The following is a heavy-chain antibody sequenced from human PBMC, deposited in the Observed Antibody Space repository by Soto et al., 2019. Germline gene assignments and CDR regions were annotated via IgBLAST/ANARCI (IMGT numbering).Heavy chain of an antibody. CDR2: IYYSGST. V-gene: IGHV4-30-4*01. D-gene: IGHD2-15*01. J-gene: IGHJ5*02. CDR1: GGSISSGDYY. CDR3: ARVVVVAVTLDP. Sequence: PSETLSLTCTVSGGSISSGDYYWSWIRQPPGKGLEWIGYIYYSGSTYYNPSLKSRVTISVDTSKNQFSLKLSSVTAADTAVYYCARVVVVAVTLDPWGQGTLVTVSS.